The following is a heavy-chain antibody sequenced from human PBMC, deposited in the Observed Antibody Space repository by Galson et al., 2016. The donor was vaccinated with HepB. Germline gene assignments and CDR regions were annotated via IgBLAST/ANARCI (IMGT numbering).Heavy chain of an antibody. D-gene: IGHD3-3*01. Sequence: SLRLSCAASGFTFSRYGMHWVRQAPGKGLEWVAVISYNGENKFYEESMKGRFTISRDNSKNTMYLQLDSLRVADTAIYYCARDRSAYSSAFDMWGRGTMVTVSS. CDR3: ARDRSAYSSAFDM. CDR1: GFTFSRYG. J-gene: IGHJ3*02. CDR2: ISYNGENK. V-gene: IGHV3-30*03.